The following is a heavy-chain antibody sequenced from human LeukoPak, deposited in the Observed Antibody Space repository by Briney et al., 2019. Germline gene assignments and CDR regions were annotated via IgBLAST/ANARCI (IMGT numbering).Heavy chain of an antibody. Sequence: PQTLSLTCTVSGGSISSDGYYWSWIRQHPGKGLEWLGYIYYGGSTYYNPSLKSRVTISVDTSKNQFSLKLSSVTAADTAVYYCARSLVMDYWGQGTLVTVSS. CDR3: ARSLVMDY. J-gene: IGHJ4*02. D-gene: IGHD2-8*02. CDR2: IYYGGST. CDR1: GGSISSDGYY. V-gene: IGHV4-31*03.